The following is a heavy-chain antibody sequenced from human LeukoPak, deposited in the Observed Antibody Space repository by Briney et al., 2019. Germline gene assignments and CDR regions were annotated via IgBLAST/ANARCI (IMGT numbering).Heavy chain of an antibody. CDR1: GGSIRDFY. Sequence: PSETLSLTCSVSGGSIRDFYWTWIRQPPGKGLGWIGYIYYTGTTNYSPSLRGRVIMSVDTSRNQFSLNLTSVTPADTAVYFCARLGDEIAVSGLKYYHYTHTDVWGSGTTVAVSS. J-gene: IGHJ6*03. D-gene: IGHD6-19*01. CDR3: ARLGDEIAVSGLKYYHYTHTDV. V-gene: IGHV4-59*01. CDR2: IYYTGTT.